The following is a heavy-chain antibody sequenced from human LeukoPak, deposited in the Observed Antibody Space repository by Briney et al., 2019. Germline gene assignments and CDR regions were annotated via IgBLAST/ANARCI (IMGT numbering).Heavy chain of an antibody. J-gene: IGHJ6*03. CDR3: ARTTTVRGTYYMDV. CDR1: GGSISSYY. CDR2: IYYSGST. Sequence: KPSEPLSLTCTVSGGSISSYYWSWIRQPPGKGLEWIGYIYYSGSTNYNPSLKGRVTISVDTSKNRFSLKLRSVTAADTAVYYCARTTTVRGTYYMDVWGKGTTVTVSS. V-gene: IGHV4-59*01. D-gene: IGHD3-10*01.